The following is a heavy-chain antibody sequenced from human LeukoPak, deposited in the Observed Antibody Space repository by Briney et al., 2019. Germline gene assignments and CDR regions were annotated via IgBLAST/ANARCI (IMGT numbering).Heavy chain of an antibody. CDR2: IKQGGSEK. CDR3: ERVSGWSFDY. Sequence: TGGSLRLSCAPSGFTFSSFWMSWVRQAPGKGLEWVANIKQGGSEKYYVDSVKGRFTISRDNAKNSLYLQMNSLRAEDTAVYYCERVSGWSFDYWGQGTLVNVSS. D-gene: IGHD6-19*01. V-gene: IGHV3-7*01. CDR1: GFTFSSFW. J-gene: IGHJ4*02.